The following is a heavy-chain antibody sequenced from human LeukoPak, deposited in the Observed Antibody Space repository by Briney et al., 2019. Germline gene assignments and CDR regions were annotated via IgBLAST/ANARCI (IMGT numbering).Heavy chain of an antibody. V-gene: IGHV4-39*07. CDR3: ARDLDGYPTAY. Sequence: PSETLSLTCTVSGGSISSGSYYWGWIRQPPGKGLEWIGSIYHSGSTYYNPSLKSRVTISVDTSKNQFSLKLSSVTAADTAVHYCARDLDGYPTAYWGQGTLVTVSS. CDR1: GGSISSGSYY. CDR2: IYHSGST. J-gene: IGHJ4*02. D-gene: IGHD5-24*01.